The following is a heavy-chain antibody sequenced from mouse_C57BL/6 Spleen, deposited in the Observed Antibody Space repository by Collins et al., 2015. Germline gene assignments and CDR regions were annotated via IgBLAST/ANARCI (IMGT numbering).Heavy chain of an antibody. V-gene: IGHV1-26*01. CDR3: ARKGYFDY. Sequence: VKQSHGKSLEWIGDINPNNGGTSYNQKFKGKATLTVDKSSSTAYMELRSLTSEDSAVYYCARKGYFDYWGQGTTLTVSS. CDR2: INPNNGGT. J-gene: IGHJ2*01.